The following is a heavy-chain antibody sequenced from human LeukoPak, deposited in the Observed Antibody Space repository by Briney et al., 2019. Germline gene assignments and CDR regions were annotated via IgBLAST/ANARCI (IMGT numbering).Heavy chain of an antibody. V-gene: IGHV4-59*01. CDR3: ARGQYYGSGSWGVPNYYYYYYMDV. J-gene: IGHJ6*03. CDR1: GGSISSYY. CDR2: IYYSGST. Sequence: SETLSLTCTVSGGSISSYYWSWIRQPPGKGLEWIGYIYYSGSTNYNPSLKSRVTILVDTSKNQFSLKLSSVTAADTAVYYCARGQYYGSGSWGVPNYYYYYYMDVWGKGTTVTISS. D-gene: IGHD3-10*01.